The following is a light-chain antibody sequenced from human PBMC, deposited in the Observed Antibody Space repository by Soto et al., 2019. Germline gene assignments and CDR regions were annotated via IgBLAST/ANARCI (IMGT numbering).Light chain of an antibody. CDR3: QQYNNWPFT. J-gene: IGKJ3*01. V-gene: IGKV3-15*01. CDR1: QSIRSN. Sequence: EIVMTQSPATLSVSPGERATLSCRASQSIRSNLAWYQQKPGQAPRLLIYGASTRATGIPATFSGSGSGTEFTLTMSSLPSEDFAVYYCQQYNNWPFTFGPGTKVDIK. CDR2: GAS.